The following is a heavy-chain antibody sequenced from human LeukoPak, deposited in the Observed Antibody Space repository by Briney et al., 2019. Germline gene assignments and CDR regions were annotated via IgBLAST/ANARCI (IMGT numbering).Heavy chain of an antibody. CDR3: AKGVGYGGMDV. Sequence: GGSLRLSCAASGFTFSSYWMHWVRQAPGKGLEWVAVISYDGHNEYYADSVKGRFTISRDNSKNTVYVQTNSLRAEDTAVYYCAKGVGYGGMDVWGQGTTVTVSS. CDR2: ISYDGHNE. D-gene: IGHD2-8*01. J-gene: IGHJ6*02. V-gene: IGHV3-30*18. CDR1: GFTFSSYW.